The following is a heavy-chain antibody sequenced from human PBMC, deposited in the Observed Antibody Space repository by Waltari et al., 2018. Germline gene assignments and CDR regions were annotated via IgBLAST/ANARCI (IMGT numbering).Heavy chain of an antibody. CDR2: IYYSGST. J-gene: IGHJ5*02. D-gene: IGHD5-12*01. CDR1: GGSISSGSFY. CDR3: ARHWKKSGYRFDP. Sequence: QLQLQESGPGLVRPSETLSLTCSVAGGSISSGSFYWGWIRQSPGKGLEWIGSIYYSGSTDYNSNLKSRVTISGDTSKNQFSLKLSSVTAADTAVYYCARHWKKSGYRFDPWGQGTLVTASS. V-gene: IGHV4-39*01.